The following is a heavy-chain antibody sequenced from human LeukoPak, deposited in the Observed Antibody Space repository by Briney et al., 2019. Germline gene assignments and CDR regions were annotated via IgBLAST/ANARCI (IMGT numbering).Heavy chain of an antibody. CDR2: IYHSGST. Sequence: PSETLSLTCTVSGGSISSYYWSWIRQPPGKGLEWIGYIYHSGSTYYNPSLKSRVTISVDTSKNQFSLKLSSVTAADTAVYYCARVDTAMVIYFDYWGQGTLVTVSS. CDR3: ARVDTAMVIYFDY. J-gene: IGHJ4*02. V-gene: IGHV4-59*12. CDR1: GGSISSYY. D-gene: IGHD5-18*01.